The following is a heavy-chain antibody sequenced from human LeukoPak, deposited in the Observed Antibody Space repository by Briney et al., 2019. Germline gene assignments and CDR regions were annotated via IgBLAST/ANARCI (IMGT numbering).Heavy chain of an antibody. CDR1: GGSISSYY. J-gene: IGHJ3*02. D-gene: IGHD3-22*01. V-gene: IGHV4-59*01. Sequence: SETLSLTCTVSGGSISSYYWSWIRQPPGKGLEWIGYIYYSGSTNYNPSLKSRVTISVDTSKNQFSLKLSSVTAADTAVYYCARATGYYDSGGSIVDAFDIWGQGTMVTVSS. CDR3: ARATGYYDSGGSIVDAFDI. CDR2: IYYSGST.